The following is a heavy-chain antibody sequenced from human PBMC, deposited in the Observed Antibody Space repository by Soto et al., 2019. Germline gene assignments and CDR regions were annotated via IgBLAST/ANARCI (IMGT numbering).Heavy chain of an antibody. Sequence: ASVKVSCKASGYRFTNHGISWVRQAPGQGLEWMGWISGNDGKTKYARKFQGRVTMTTDTSTSTAYMELRSLRSDDTAVYYCARDPGHSSGWWGGWSFDYWGQGTLVTVSS. CDR2: ISGNDGKT. CDR3: ARDPGHSSGWWGGWSFDY. D-gene: IGHD6-19*01. V-gene: IGHV1-18*01. CDR1: GYRFTNHG. J-gene: IGHJ4*02.